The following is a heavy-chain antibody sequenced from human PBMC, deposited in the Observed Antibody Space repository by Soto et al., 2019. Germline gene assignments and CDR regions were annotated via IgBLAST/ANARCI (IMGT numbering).Heavy chain of an antibody. CDR2: IYHSGST. V-gene: IGHV4-30-2*01. CDR3: AREVGNYGGNSGRRCFDP. J-gene: IGHJ5*02. CDR1: GGSISSGGYS. Sequence: QLQLQESGSGLVKPSQTLSLTCAVSGGSISSGGYSWSWIRQPPGKGLEWIGYIYHSGSTYYNPSLKSRFTVSVDRSKNQFSLKLSSVTAADKAVYYCAREVGNYGGNSGRRCFDPWGQGTLVTVSS. D-gene: IGHD4-17*01.